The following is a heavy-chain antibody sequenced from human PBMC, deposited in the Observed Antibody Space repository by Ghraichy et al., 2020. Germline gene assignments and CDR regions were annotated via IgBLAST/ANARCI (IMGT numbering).Heavy chain of an antibody. D-gene: IGHD2-2*01. CDR2: IYPGDSAT. Sequence: GESLNISCKGSGYSFTNYWIGWVRQMPGKGLEWMGLIYPGDSATRYSPSFQGRVTISADKSISTAYLQWSSLEASDTAMYYCARQGCGSTSCHFDYWGQGTLVTVSS. J-gene: IGHJ4*02. CDR1: GYSFTNYW. CDR3: ARQGCGSTSCHFDY. V-gene: IGHV5-51*01.